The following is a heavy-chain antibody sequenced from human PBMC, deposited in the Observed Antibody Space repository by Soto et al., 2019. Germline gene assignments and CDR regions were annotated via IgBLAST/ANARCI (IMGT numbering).Heavy chain of an antibody. Sequence: QVQLVESGGGVVQPGGSLRLSCAASGFTFSNYGMHWVRQAPGKGLEWVAVIWYDGTNKYYADSVKGRFTISRDNSNNTLYLQMNSLSAEDTSVYYCARGRYCSGGRCRWHSWFDPWGQGTLVTVSS. J-gene: IGHJ5*02. CDR3: ARGRYCSGGRCRWHSWFDP. CDR1: GFTFSNYG. CDR2: IWYDGTNK. D-gene: IGHD2-15*01. V-gene: IGHV3-33*01.